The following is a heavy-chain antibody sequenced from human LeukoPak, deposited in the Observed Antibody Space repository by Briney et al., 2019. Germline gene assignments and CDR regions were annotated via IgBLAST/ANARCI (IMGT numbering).Heavy chain of an antibody. D-gene: IGHD2-2*01. CDR3: ARAGYCSSTSCYLHYGMDV. J-gene: IGHJ6*02. V-gene: IGHV3-33*01. CDR1: GFTFSSYG. CDR2: IWYDGSNK. Sequence: HAGGSLRLSCAASGFTFSSYGMHWVRQAPGKGLEWVAVIWYDGSNKYYADFVKGRFTISRDNTKNTLYLQMNSLRAEDTAVYYCARAGYCSSTSCYLHYGMDVWGQGTTVTVSS.